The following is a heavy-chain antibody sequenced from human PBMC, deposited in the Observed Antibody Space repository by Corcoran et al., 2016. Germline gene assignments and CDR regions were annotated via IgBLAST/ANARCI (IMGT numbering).Heavy chain of an antibody. CDR3: GTASAFDV. V-gene: IGHV3-15*01. Sequence: EVHLVESGGDLVKPGGSLRLSCAASGFTFTNSWMSWVRQAPGKGLEWVGRIKTKADGGTIEYAAPVKGRSSISRDDSNNILYLQLNSLKTEDTAMYYCGTASAFDVWGQGKMVTVSS. CDR1: GFTFTNSW. D-gene: IGHD1-1*01. CDR2: IKTKADGGTI. J-gene: IGHJ3*01.